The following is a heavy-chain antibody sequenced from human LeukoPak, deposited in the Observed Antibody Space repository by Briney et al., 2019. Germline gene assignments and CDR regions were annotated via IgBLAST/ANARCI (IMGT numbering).Heavy chain of an antibody. J-gene: IGHJ4*02. D-gene: IGHD7-27*01. V-gene: IGHV3-7*01. Sequence: GGSLRLSCAASGFTFNSFFLNWVRLTPGRELEWLACISQDGSETFYMDPVRGRFTISRDNTKNSLYLQMDSLRAEDMAVYFCVRDLGHSRHYFEYWGQGALVTVSS. CDR2: ISQDGSET. CDR3: VRDLGHSRHYFEY. CDR1: GFTFNSFF.